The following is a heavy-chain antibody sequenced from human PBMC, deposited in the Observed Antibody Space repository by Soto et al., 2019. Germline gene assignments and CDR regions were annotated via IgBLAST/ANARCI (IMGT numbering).Heavy chain of an antibody. CDR3: ARRSPSVTTPGLAFYYYYYMDV. D-gene: IGHD4-4*01. V-gene: IGHV4-39*01. Sequence: SETLSLTCTVSGGSISSSSYYWGWIRQPPGKGLEWIGSIYYSGSTYYNPSLKSRVTISVDTSKNQFSLKLSSVTAADTAVYYCARRSPSVTTPGLAFYYYYYMDVWGKETTVTVSS. J-gene: IGHJ6*03. CDR1: GGSISSSSYY. CDR2: IYYSGST.